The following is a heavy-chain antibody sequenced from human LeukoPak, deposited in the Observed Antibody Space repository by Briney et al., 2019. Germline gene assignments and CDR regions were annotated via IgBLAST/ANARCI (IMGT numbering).Heavy chain of an antibody. Sequence: ASVKVSCKASGYTFTSYYMHWVRQAPGQGLEWMGIINPSGGSTSYAQKFQGRVTMTRDMSTSTVYMELSRLRSDDTAVYYCARASFGGVIDPFDYWGQGTLVTVSS. V-gene: IGHV1-46*01. CDR2: INPSGGST. D-gene: IGHD3-16*02. CDR1: GYTFTSYY. J-gene: IGHJ4*02. CDR3: ARASFGGVIDPFDY.